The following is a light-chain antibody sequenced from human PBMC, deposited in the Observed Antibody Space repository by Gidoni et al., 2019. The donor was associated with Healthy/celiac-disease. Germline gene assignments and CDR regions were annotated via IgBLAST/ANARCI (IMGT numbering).Light chain of an antibody. J-gene: IGLJ1*01. CDR1: SSDVGGYNY. Sequence: QSALTQPASVSGSPGQSITISCTGTSSDVGGYNYVSWYHQHPGKAPKLMIYDVSTRPSGVSNRFSGSKSGNTASLTISGLQAEDEADYYCSSYTSSSTLDVFGTGTKVTVL. CDR2: DVS. V-gene: IGLV2-14*01. CDR3: SSYTSSSTLDV.